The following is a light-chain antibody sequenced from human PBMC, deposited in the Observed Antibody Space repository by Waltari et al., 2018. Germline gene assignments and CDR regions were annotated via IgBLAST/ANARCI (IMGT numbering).Light chain of an antibody. CDR2: RDA. V-gene: IGLV3-9*01. Sequence: SYELTQPLSVSVVLGQTATISCGGNNIGGKIVHWYQQKTGQAPVLVSYRDANRPSGIPEQFSGSNSGNTTTRTITRAQAGDEADYYCQVWDSSSVVFGGGTKLIVL. CDR1: NIGGKI. CDR3: QVWDSSSVV. J-gene: IGLJ2*01.